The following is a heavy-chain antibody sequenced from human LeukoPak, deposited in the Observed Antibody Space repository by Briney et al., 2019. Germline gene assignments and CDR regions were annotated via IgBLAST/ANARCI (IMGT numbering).Heavy chain of an antibody. CDR3: ARQREYYESSGYYSFDY. CDR2: IYSSGST. J-gene: IGHJ4*02. Sequence: PSETLSLTCTVSGGSISSGDYYWSWIRQPPGKGLEWLGYIYSSGSTNYNPSLKSRVTISVDTSKNQFSLKLSSVTAADTAVYYCARQREYYESSGYYSFDYWGQGTLVTVSS. D-gene: IGHD3-22*01. V-gene: IGHV4-61*08. CDR1: GGSISSGDYY.